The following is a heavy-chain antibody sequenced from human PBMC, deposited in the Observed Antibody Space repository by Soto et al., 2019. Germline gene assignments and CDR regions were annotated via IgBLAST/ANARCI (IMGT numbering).Heavy chain of an antibody. J-gene: IGHJ4*02. CDR2: IKSKTDGGTT. CDR1: GFTFTNAW. CDR3: TTVTVVNVHSDY. V-gene: IGHV3-15*01. D-gene: IGHD2-15*01. Sequence: GGSLRLSCAASGFTFTNAWMSWVRQAPGKGLEWVGRIKSKTDGGTTDYAAPVKGRFTISRDDSKNTLYLQMNRLKTEDTAVYYCTTVTVVNVHSDYWGQGTLVTVSS.